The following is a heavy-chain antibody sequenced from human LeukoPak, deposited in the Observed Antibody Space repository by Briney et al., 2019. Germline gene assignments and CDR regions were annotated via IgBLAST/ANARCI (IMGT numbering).Heavy chain of an antibody. Sequence: SETLSLTCNVSGGSISSDYWTWIRQPPGKGLEWIGNIYYSGSTNYNPSLKSLVTISVDTSKNQFSLKLNSVSAADTAVYYCARRRDYYDSRGYYAFDIWGHGTMVTVSS. V-gene: IGHV4-59*01. CDR2: IYYSGST. D-gene: IGHD3-22*01. J-gene: IGHJ3*02. CDR1: GGSISSDY. CDR3: ARRRDYYDSRGYYAFDI.